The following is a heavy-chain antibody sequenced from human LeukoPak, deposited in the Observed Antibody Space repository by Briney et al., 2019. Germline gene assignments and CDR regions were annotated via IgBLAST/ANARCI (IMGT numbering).Heavy chain of an antibody. CDR2: IYWDDDK. D-gene: IGHD4-17*01. V-gene: IGHV2-5*02. Sequence: ESGPTLVKPTQTLTLTCTFSGFSLSTSGVGVGWIRQPPGKALEWLALIYWDDDKRYSPSLKSRLTITKDTSRNQVVLTMTNMDPVDTATYYCARENDYGDYLYWGQGTLVTVSS. CDR1: GFSLSTSGVG. CDR3: ARENDYGDYLY. J-gene: IGHJ4*02.